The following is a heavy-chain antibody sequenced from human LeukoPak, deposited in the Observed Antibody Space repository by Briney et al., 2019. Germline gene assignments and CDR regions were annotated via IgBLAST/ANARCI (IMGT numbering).Heavy chain of an antibody. D-gene: IGHD3-22*01. CDR2: IKEDGTSK. J-gene: IGHJ4*02. CDR3: ATPLDYYDRSGHRHGGD. Sequence: GGSPTLSCASSGFTFSIHWLIWVRQAPGKGLEWVANIKEDGTSKNYMDSVKGRFTISRDNAKNSLYLQMSGLRAEDTALYYCATPLDYYDRSGHRHGGDWGQGTLVTVSS. V-gene: IGHV3-7*03. CDR1: GFTFSIHW.